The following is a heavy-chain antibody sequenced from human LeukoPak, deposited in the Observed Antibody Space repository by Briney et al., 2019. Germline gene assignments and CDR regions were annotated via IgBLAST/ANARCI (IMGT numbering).Heavy chain of an antibody. V-gene: IGHV4-34*01. CDR2: INHSGST. CDR1: GGSFSGYH. Sequence: PSETLSLTCAVYGGSFSGYHWSWIRQPPGKGLEWIGEINHSGSTNYNPSLKSRVTISVDTSKNQFSLKLSSVTAADTAVYYCARDGYGMDVWGQGTTVTVSS. CDR3: ARDGYGMDV. J-gene: IGHJ6*02.